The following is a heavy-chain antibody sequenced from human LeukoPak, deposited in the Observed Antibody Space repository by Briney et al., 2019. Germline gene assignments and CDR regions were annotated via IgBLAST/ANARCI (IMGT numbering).Heavy chain of an antibody. CDR1: GYTFTGPY. CDR3: VRLQFWSGYYSYFDY. D-gene: IGHD3-3*01. CDR2: INPNSGGT. V-gene: IGHV1-2*02. Sequence: ASVKVSCKASGYTFTGPYMHWVRQAPGQGLEWMGWINPNSGGTNYAQNFQGRVTMTRDTSFSTAYMEVSRLRSDDTAVYYCVRLQFWSGYYSYFDYWGQGTLVTVSS. J-gene: IGHJ4*02.